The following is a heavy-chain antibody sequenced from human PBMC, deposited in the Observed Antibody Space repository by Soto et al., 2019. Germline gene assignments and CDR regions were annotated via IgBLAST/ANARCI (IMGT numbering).Heavy chain of an antibody. V-gene: IGHV3-30-3*01. D-gene: IGHD3-9*01. CDR3: ARDRPPQLRYSDLGYAFDI. J-gene: IGHJ3*02. CDR1: GFTFSSYA. CDR2: ISYNGSNK. Sequence: QVQLVESGGGVVQPGRSLRLSCAASGFTFSSYAMHWVRQAPGKGLEWVAVISYNGSNKYYADSVKGRFTISRDNSKNTLYLQMNSLRAEDTAVYYCARDRPPQLRYSDLGYAFDIWGQGTMVTVSS.